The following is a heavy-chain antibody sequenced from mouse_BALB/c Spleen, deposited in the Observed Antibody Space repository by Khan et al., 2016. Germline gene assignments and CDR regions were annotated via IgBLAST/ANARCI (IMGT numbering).Heavy chain of an antibody. CDR3: ARGDYYGNLFDY. Sequence: EVELVESGGGLVQPGGSLKLSYTASGFTFNNYGMSWVRQTRDKRLDLVATINTNGGSTYYPDSVKGRFTISRDNAKNTLYLQMSSLKSEDTAMXGCARGDYYGNLFDYGGKGTTLKVSS. J-gene: IGHJ2*01. D-gene: IGHD1-1*01. CDR1: GFTFNNYG. V-gene: IGHV5-6-3*01. CDR2: INTNGGST.